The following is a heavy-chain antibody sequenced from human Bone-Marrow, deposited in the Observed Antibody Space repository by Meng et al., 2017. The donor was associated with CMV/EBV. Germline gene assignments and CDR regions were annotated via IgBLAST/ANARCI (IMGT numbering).Heavy chain of an antibody. D-gene: IGHD3-10*01. Sequence: QVQLVQSGAEVKKPGASVKVSCKASGYTFTGHYMHWVRQAPGQGLEWMGWINPNSGDTNYAQKFQGRVTMTRDTSISTVYMDLTSLTSDDTAVYYCVRFSSGSSDYWGQGTLVTVSS. CDR3: VRFSSGSSDY. V-gene: IGHV1-2*02. J-gene: IGHJ4*02. CDR1: GYTFTGHY. CDR2: INPNSGDT.